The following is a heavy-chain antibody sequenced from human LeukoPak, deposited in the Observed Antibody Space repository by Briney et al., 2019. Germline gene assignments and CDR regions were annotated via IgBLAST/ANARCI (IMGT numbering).Heavy chain of an antibody. J-gene: IGHJ5*02. CDR3: AVYSSTAGWLDP. Sequence: GGSLRLSCVASGFTFSTYWMTWVRQAPGKGLEWVANIKQDGSEKYYVDSVKGRFTISRDNAKNSLYLQMNSLRAEDTAVYYCAVYSSTAGWLDPWGQGTLVTVPS. CDR1: GFTFSTYW. CDR2: IKQDGSEK. V-gene: IGHV3-7*05. D-gene: IGHD6-19*01.